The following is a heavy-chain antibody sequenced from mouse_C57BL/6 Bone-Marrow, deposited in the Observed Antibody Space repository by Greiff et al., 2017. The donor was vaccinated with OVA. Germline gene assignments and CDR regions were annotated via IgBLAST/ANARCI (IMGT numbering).Heavy chain of an antibody. CDR2: ISDGGSYT. Sequence: EVHLVESGGGLVKPGGSLKLSCAASGFTFSSYAMSWARQTPEKRLEWVATISDGGSYTYYPDNVKGRFTISKDNAKNNLYLQMSQLKSEDTSMYYCARESYYYGSSYDAMDYWGQGTSVTVSS. CDR3: ARESYYYGSSYDAMDY. D-gene: IGHD1-1*01. J-gene: IGHJ4*01. V-gene: IGHV5-4*01. CDR1: GFTFSSYA.